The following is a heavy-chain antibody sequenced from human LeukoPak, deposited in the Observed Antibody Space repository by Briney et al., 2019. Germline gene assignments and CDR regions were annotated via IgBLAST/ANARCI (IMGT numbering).Heavy chain of an antibody. D-gene: IGHD1-26*01. CDR2: IRSKPQSYAT. J-gene: IGHJ4*02. CDR3: TRVGPSTVVDY. V-gene: IGHV3-73*01. Sequence: PGGSLRLSCAASGFTFSDSAIHWVRQASGKGLEWVGRIRSKPQSYATAYDESLKGRFTISRDDSKNTAYLQMSSLKIEDTAVYYCTRVGPSTVVDYWGQGTQATVSS. CDR1: GFTFSDSA.